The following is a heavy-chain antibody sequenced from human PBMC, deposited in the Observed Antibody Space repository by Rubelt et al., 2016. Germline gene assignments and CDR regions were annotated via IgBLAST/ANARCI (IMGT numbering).Heavy chain of an antibody. CDR3: ARVDITHSSSWD. D-gene: IGHD6-13*01. V-gene: IGHV1-18*01. J-gene: IGHJ4*02. Sequence: GRGLEWMGWISAYNGNTNYAQKLQGRVTMTTDTSTSTAYMELRSLRSDDTAVYYCARVDITHSSSWDWGQGTLVTVSS. CDR2: ISAYNGNT.